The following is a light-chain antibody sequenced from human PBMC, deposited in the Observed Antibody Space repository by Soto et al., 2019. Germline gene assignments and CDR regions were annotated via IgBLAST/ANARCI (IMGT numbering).Light chain of an antibody. Sequence: QSALTQPASVSGSPGQSITITCTGSNNDIGANKFVSWYQQHPGEAPKLIIFDVSNRPSGVSHRFSGSKSGNTASLTISRLQPEDESDYYCISFTTNLPFVFGAGTKVTVL. V-gene: IGLV2-14*03. CDR3: ISFTTNLPFV. CDR1: NNDIGANKF. J-gene: IGLJ1*01. CDR2: DVS.